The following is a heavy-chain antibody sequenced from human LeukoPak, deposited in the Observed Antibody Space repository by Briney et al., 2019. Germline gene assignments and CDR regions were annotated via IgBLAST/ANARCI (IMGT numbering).Heavy chain of an antibody. CDR2: FDPEDGET. CDR1: GYTLTELS. V-gene: IGHV1-24*01. D-gene: IGHD6-6*01. CDR3: ATGSSRGRYFDL. Sequence: ASVKVSCKVSGYTLTELSMHWVRQAPGKGHEWMGGFDPEDGETIYAQKFQGRVTMTEDTSTDTAYMELSSLRSEDTAVYYCATGSSRGRYFDLWGRGTLVTVSS. J-gene: IGHJ2*01.